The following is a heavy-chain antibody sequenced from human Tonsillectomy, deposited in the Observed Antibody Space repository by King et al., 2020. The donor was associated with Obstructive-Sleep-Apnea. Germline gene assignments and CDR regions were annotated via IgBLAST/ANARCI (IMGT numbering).Heavy chain of an antibody. D-gene: IGHD1-26*01. V-gene: IGHV3-23*04. CDR3: AKDDSLRDGGSYSVSYFDS. J-gene: IGHJ4*02. CDR2: ISGSGVTR. Sequence: VQLVESGGGLVQRGGSLRLSCAASGFIFSRHAMSWVRQAPGKGLEWVSIISGSGVTRYYADSVKGRFTISRDTSKDTVYLQMNSLGAEDTAVYYCAKDDSLRDGGSYSVSYFDSWRQGTLVTVAS. CDR1: GFIFSRHA.